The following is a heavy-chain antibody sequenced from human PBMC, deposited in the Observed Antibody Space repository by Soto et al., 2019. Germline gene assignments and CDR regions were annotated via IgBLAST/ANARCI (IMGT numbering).Heavy chain of an antibody. V-gene: IGHV4-30-4*01. CDR2: IYYSGST. D-gene: IGHD4-17*01. CDR1: GGSISSGDYY. J-gene: IGHJ3*02. Sequence: PSETLSLTWTVSGGSISSGDYYWSWIRQPPGKGLEWIGYIYYSGSTYYNPSLRSRVTISVDTSKNQFSLKLSSVTAADTAVYYCARDRITHDYGGDLPPITNAFAIWGQGTMVTVSS. CDR3: ARDRITHDYGGDLPPITNAFAI.